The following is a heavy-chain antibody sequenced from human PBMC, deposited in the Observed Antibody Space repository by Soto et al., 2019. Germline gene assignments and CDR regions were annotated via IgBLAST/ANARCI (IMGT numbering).Heavy chain of an antibody. J-gene: IGHJ4*02. D-gene: IGHD3-22*01. CDR2: IYWDDDK. CDR1: GFSLSTSGVG. CDR3: THMTSSGYYYEASDY. Sequence: ITLKESGPTLVKPTQTPTLTCTFSGFSLSTSGVGVGWIRQPPGKALEWLALIYWDDDKRYSPSLKSRLTITKDTSKNQVVLTMTNVDPADTGTYYCTHMTSSGYYYEASDYWGQGTLVIVSS. V-gene: IGHV2-5*02.